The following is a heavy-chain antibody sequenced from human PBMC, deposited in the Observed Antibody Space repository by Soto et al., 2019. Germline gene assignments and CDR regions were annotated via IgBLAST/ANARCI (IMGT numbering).Heavy chain of an antibody. CDR3: ARDSVVAAIGYMDV. CDR1: GFTFSSYS. Sequence: GSLRLSCAASGFTFSSYSMNWVRQAPGKGLEWVSSISSSSSYIYYADSVKGRFTISRDNAKNSLYLQMNSLRAEDTAVYYCARDSVVAAIGYMDVWGKGTTVTVSS. J-gene: IGHJ6*03. CDR2: ISSSSSYI. V-gene: IGHV3-21*01. D-gene: IGHD6-25*01.